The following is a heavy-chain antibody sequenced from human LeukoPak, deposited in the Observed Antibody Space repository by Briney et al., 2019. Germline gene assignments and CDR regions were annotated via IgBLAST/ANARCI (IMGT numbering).Heavy chain of an antibody. CDR1: GFPFTRYD. J-gene: IGHJ4*01. V-gene: IGHV1-8*01. Sequence: GASVKVSCKASGFPFTRYDINWVRQTSAQGLEWMGRMNPNTGNTGYAQKFQGRVTVTRDTSTSTVHMELSGLRSEDTAVYYCARDQEGFDYWGHGTLVTVSS. CDR3: ARDQEGFDY. CDR2: MNPNTGNT.